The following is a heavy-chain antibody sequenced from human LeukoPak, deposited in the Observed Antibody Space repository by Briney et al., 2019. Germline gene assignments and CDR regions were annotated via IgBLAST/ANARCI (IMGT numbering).Heavy chain of an antibody. CDR1: GGSFSGYY. Sequence: SETLSLTCAVYGGSFSGYYWSWIRQPPGKGLEWIGEINHSGSTNYNPSLKSRVTISVDTSKNQFSLKLSSVTAADTAVYYCARGGRNLLGYSYVSPYYFDYWGQGTLVTVSS. V-gene: IGHV4-34*01. CDR2: INHSGST. J-gene: IGHJ4*02. D-gene: IGHD5-18*01. CDR3: ARGGRNLLGYSYVSPYYFDY.